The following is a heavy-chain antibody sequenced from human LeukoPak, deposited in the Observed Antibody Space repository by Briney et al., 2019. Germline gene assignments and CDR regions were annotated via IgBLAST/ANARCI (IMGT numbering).Heavy chain of an antibody. CDR3: ARNLWFGESSDAFDM. Sequence: ASVKVSCKASGYTFTNSYIHWVRQAPGQVLEWMGLINPDGGNTNYAQNFQGRVTLTRDTSTSTVYMELSSLRSDDTAVYYCARNLWFGESSDAFDMWGQGTMVTVSS. J-gene: IGHJ3*02. CDR2: INPDGGNT. V-gene: IGHV1-46*01. D-gene: IGHD3-10*01. CDR1: GYTFTNSY.